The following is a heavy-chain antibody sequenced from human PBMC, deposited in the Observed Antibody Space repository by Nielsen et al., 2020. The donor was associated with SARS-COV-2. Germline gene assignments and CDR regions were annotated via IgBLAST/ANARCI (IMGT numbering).Heavy chain of an antibody. J-gene: IGHJ5*02. D-gene: IGHD4-17*01. Sequence: SLKISCAASGFTFDDYAMHWVRQAPGKGLEWVSGISWNSGSIGYADSVKGRFTISRDNAKNTLYLQMNSLRAEDTAVYYCASSYGDSYNWFDPWGQGTLVTVSS. CDR2: ISWNSGSI. CDR3: ASSYGDSYNWFDP. V-gene: IGHV3-9*01. CDR1: GFTFDDYA.